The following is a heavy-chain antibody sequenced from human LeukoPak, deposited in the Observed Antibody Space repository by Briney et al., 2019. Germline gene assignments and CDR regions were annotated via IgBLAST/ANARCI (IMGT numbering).Heavy chain of an antibody. CDR3: ARGSRGSAND. D-gene: IGHD3-10*01. Sequence: SETLSLTCAVYGGSFSGYFWSLIRQPPGKGLEWIGEINHSGSTNYNPSLKSRVSISLDTSKNRFSLKLSSVTAADTAVYYCARGSRGSANDWGQGTLVTVSS. CDR1: GGSFSGYF. CDR2: INHSGST. J-gene: IGHJ4*02. V-gene: IGHV4-34*01.